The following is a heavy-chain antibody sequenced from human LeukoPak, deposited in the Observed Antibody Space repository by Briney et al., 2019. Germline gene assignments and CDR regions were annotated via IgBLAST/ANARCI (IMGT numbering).Heavy chain of an antibody. Sequence: GASVKVSCKASGYTFTGYSIHWVRQAPGRGLEWMGWFNPNSGGTNYAQKFQDRVTMTRDTSINTAYMELSRLRFDDTAVYYCARGGGTISGVVDYWGQGTLVTVSS. V-gene: IGHV1-2*02. D-gene: IGHD3-3*01. CDR3: ARGGGTISGVVDY. J-gene: IGHJ4*02. CDR2: FNPNSGGT. CDR1: GYTFTGYS.